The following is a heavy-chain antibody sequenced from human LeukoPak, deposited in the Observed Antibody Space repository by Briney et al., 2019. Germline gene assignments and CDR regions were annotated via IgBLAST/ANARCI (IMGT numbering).Heavy chain of an antibody. CDR2: IYYSGST. V-gene: IGHV4-31*01. J-gene: IGHJ4*02. CDR3: ARGPDYGDYLPSSFDY. CDR1: AGSISSGGYY. Sequence: PSETLSLTCTVSAGSISSGGYYWGWIRQHPGRGLEFIGYIYYSGSTYYNPSLQSQVTISVDTSKNQFSLNLRSVTAADTAVYYCARGPDYGDYLPSSFDYWGQGTLVTVSS. D-gene: IGHD4-17*01.